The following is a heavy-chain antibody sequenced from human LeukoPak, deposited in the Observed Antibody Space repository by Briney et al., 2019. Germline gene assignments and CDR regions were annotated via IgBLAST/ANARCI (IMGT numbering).Heavy chain of an antibody. J-gene: IGHJ4*02. CDR1: GGSISSYY. CDR2: IYYSGSP. Sequence: SETLSLTCTVSGGSISSYYWSWIRQPPGKGLEWIGYIYYSGSPNYNPSLKSRVTISVDTSKNQFSLKLSSVTAADTAVYYCARAYSPLIPFDYWGQGTLVTVSS. D-gene: IGHD6-13*01. CDR3: ARAYSPLIPFDY. V-gene: IGHV4-59*01.